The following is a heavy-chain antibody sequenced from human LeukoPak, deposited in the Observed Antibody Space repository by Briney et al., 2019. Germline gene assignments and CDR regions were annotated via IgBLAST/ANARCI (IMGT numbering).Heavy chain of an antibody. V-gene: IGHV1-8*01. CDR1: GYTFTSYD. CDR2: VNPNSGHT. CDR3: ARGAPGSYCSGGSCPYFDY. Sequence: ASVKVSCKASGYTFTSYDINWVRQATGQGLEWMGWVNPNSGHTGYAQKFQGRVTMTRDTSISTAYMELSSLRSEDTAVYYCARGAPGSYCSGGSCPYFDYWGQGTLVSVSS. D-gene: IGHD2-15*01. J-gene: IGHJ4*02.